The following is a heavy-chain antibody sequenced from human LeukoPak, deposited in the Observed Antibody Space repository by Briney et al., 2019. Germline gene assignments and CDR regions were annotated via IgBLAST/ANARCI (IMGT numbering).Heavy chain of an antibody. CDR3: AKAEGYCSGTWCFRWFDW. CDR2: INGSGSFT. CDR1: GLIFRNYV. Sequence: GGSLRLSCTASGLIFRNYVMGWVRQDPGKGLQWVSIINGSGSFTSYADSVKGRLTISRDNSKNALYLQMNSLRAEDTAVYYCAKAEGYCSGTWCFRWFDWWGQGTLVTVSS. J-gene: IGHJ4*02. V-gene: IGHV3-23*05. D-gene: IGHD2-15*01.